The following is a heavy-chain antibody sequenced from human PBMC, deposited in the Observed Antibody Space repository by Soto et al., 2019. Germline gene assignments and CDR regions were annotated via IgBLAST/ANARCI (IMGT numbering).Heavy chain of an antibody. Sequence: QVQLVQSGAEVKKPGASVKVSCKASGYTFTSYGISWVRQAPGQGLEWMGWISAYNGNTNYAQKLQGRVTMTTDTAASTGYMEVRSLRSDDTAVYYCARSGYSSGWYAYWGQGTLVTVSS. D-gene: IGHD6-19*01. J-gene: IGHJ4*02. CDR3: ARSGYSSGWYAY. CDR2: ISAYNGNT. CDR1: GYTFTSYG. V-gene: IGHV1-18*01.